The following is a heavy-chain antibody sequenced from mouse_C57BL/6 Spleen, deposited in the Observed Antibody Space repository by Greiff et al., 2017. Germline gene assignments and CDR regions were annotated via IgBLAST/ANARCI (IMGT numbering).Heavy chain of an antibody. CDR3: ARRCGYYAMDY. V-gene: IGHV1-78*01. J-gene: IGHJ4*01. Sequence: VKLQESDAELVKPGASVKISCKVSGYTFTDHTIHWMKQRPEQGLEWIGYIYPRDGSTKYNEKFKGKATLTADKSSSTAYMQINSLTSEDAAVYFCARRCGYYAMDYWGQGTSVTVSS. CDR2: IYPRDGST. CDR1: GYTFTDHT.